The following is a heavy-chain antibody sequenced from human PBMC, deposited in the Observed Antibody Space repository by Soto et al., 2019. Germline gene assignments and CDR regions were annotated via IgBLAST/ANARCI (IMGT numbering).Heavy chain of an antibody. CDR1: GFTFSSYW. V-gene: IGHV3-7*01. Sequence: EVLLVESGGGLVQPGGSLRVSCAASGFTFSSYWVTWVRQAPGKGLEWVANIKEDGSEKYYADSVKGRFTISRDNAKNSLNLQMNSLKAEDTAVYFCARSIMVATATSLDCWGRGTLVTVSP. J-gene: IGHJ4*02. D-gene: IGHD1-26*01. CDR3: ARSIMVATATSLDC. CDR2: IKEDGSEK.